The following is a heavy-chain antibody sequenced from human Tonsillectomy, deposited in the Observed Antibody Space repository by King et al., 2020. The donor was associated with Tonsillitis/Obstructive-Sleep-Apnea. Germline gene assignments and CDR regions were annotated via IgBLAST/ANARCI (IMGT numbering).Heavy chain of an antibody. Sequence: VQLVESGGGLVQPGGSLRLSCAASRFTFSSYWMHWVRQAPGKGLVWVSRINSDGSSTSYADSVKGRFTISRDNAKNTLYLQMNSLRAEDTAVYYCARDGTGFYGDYDGTLFDYWGQGTLVTVSS. D-gene: IGHD4-17*01. CDR3: ARDGTGFYGDYDGTLFDY. J-gene: IGHJ4*02. V-gene: IGHV3-74*01. CDR1: RFTFSSYW. CDR2: INSDGSST.